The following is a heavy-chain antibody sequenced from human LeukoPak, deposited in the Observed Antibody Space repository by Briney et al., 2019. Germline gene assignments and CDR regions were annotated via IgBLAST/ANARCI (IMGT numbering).Heavy chain of an antibody. V-gene: IGHV4-34*01. CDR2: INHSGST. Sequence: PSETLSLTCAVYGGSFSGYYWSWIRQPPGKGLEWIGEINHSGSTNYNPSLKSRVTISVDTSKNQFSLKLSSVTAADTAVYYCARRLVGPFDYWGQGTLVTVSS. CDR1: GGSFSGYY. CDR3: ARRLVGPFDY. D-gene: IGHD3-16*01. J-gene: IGHJ4*02.